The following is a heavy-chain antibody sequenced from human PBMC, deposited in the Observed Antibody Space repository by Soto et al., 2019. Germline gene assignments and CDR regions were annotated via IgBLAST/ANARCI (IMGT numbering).Heavy chain of an antibody. D-gene: IGHD2-8*02. V-gene: IGHV1-18*04. CDR2: ISPFNGDT. CDR1: GYTFTTYS. CDR3: ARVPDIVLIPALDY. Sequence: QVQLVQSGAEVKRPGASVNVSCKASGYTFTTYSLSWVRQAPGQGLEWMGWISPFNGDTTYAQKFQDRVTLTTDTSTSTAYMELRRLRDDDTAVYYFARVPDIVLIPALDYWGRGTLVIVSS. J-gene: IGHJ4*02.